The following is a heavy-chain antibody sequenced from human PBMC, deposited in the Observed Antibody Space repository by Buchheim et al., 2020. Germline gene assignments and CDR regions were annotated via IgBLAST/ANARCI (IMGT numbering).Heavy chain of an antibody. V-gene: IGHV4-4*02. Sequence: QVQLQESGPGLVKPSGTLSLTCAVSGGSISSSNWWSWVRQPPGKGLEWIGEIYHSGSTNYNPSLKSRVNISVDKSKKQFSPKLSSVTAADTAVYYCARDRPCSGGSCYSSRWYFDLWGRGTL. CDR3: ARDRPCSGGSCYSSRWYFDL. CDR2: IYHSGST. CDR1: GGSISSSNW. D-gene: IGHD2-15*01. J-gene: IGHJ2*01.